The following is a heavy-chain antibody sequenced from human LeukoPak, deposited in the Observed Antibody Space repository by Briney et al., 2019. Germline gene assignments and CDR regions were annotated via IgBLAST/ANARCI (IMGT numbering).Heavy chain of an antibody. D-gene: IGHD3-10*01. CDR1: GFTFSSYA. Sequence: WGSLRLSCAASGFTFSSYAMSWVRQAPGKGLEWVSAISGSGGSTYYADSVKGRFTISRDNSKDTLYLQMNSLRAEDTAVYYCAKDLSMVRGVFDYWGQGTLVTVSS. V-gene: IGHV3-23*01. J-gene: IGHJ4*02. CDR3: AKDLSMVRGVFDY. CDR2: ISGSGGST.